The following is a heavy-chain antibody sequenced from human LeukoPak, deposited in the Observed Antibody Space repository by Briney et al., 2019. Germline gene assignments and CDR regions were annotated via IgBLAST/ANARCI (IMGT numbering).Heavy chain of an antibody. V-gene: IGHV4-34*01. J-gene: IGHJ5*02. CDR3: ARPRAYSSSWSWFDP. CDR2: INHSGST. Sequence: ASETLSLTCAVYGGSFSGYYWSWIRQPPGKGLEWIGEINHSGSTNYNPSLKSRVTISVDTSKNQFSLKLSSVTAADTAVYYCARPRAYSSSWSWFDPWGRGTLVTVSS. D-gene: IGHD6-13*01. CDR1: GGSFSGYY.